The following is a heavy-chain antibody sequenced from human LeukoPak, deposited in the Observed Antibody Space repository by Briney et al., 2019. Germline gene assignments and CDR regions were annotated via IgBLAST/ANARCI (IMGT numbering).Heavy chain of an antibody. CDR3: VRSLDY. CDR2: ITGSGGFT. CDR1: GFTFSNYA. Sequence: GGSLRLSCAASGFTFSNYAMSWVRQAPGKGLEWVSVITGSGGFTQYADSVKGRFTISRDNSKNTVYLQMNSLRVEDTALYYCVRSLDYWGQGTLVTVSS. J-gene: IGHJ4*02. V-gene: IGHV3-23*01.